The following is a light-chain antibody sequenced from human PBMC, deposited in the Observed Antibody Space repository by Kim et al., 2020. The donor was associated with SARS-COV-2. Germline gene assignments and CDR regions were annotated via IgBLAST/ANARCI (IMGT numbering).Light chain of an antibody. J-gene: IGKJ1*01. V-gene: IGKV1-6*02. CDR3: LQDYSYPRT. CDR1: QGIRND. Sequence: ASGGDTIIITCRASQGIRNDLGWYQQKPGKAPKLLIYAASSLQSGVPSRFSGSGSGTDFTLTISSLQPEDFATYYCLQDYSYPRTFGQGTKVDIK. CDR2: AAS.